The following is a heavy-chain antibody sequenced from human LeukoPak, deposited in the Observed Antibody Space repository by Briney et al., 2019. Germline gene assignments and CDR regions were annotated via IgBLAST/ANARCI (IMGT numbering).Heavy chain of an antibody. J-gene: IGHJ4*02. CDR3: AKPSLPAAMPSSYYFDY. D-gene: IGHD2-2*01. V-gene: IGHV3-30*18. CDR2: ISYDGSNK. Sequence: PGGSLRLSCAASGFTFSSYGMHWVRQAPGKGLEWVAVISYDGSNKYYADSVKGRFTISRDNSKNTLYLQMNSLRAEDTAVYYCAKPSLPAAMPSSYYFDYWGQGTLVTVSS. CDR1: GFTFSSYG.